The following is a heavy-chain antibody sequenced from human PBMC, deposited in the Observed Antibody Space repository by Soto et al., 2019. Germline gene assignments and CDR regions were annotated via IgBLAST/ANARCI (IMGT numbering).Heavy chain of an antibody. CDR3: ARENIVLDAFDI. D-gene: IGHD2-8*01. CDR1: GGSIRNYH. V-gene: IGHV4-59*01. J-gene: IGHJ3*02. Sequence: SETLSLTCTVSGGSIRNYHWSWIRQPPGKGLESIGYIYYTGSSNYSPTFKSRVTMSIDTSKSQFSLKLSSVTAADTAVYYCARENIVLDAFDIWGQGTMVTVS. CDR2: IYYTGSS.